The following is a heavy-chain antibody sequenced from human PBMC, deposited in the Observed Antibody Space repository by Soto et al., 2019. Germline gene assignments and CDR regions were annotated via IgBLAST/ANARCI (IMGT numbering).Heavy chain of an antibody. CDR3: ARGGLRFGRRYFDY. V-gene: IGHV4-34*01. D-gene: IGHD5-12*01. Sequence: SDTLSLTCAVYGGTFSGYYWSCIRQPPGKGLEWIGEINHSGSTNYNPSLKSRVTISVDTSKNQFSLKLSSVTAADTAVYYCARGGLRFGRRYFDYLGQGTLVIVSS. CDR2: INHSGST. J-gene: IGHJ4*02. CDR1: GGTFSGYY.